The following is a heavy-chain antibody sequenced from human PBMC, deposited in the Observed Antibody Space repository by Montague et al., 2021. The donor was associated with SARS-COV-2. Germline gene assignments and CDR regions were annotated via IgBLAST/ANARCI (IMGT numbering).Heavy chain of an antibody. CDR2: IHHSGST. CDR3: ARDSSGWSRFDY. J-gene: IGHJ4*02. Sequence: SETLSLTCAVSGGSISSSNWWSWVRQPPGKGLEWIGEIHHSGSTNYNPSPKSRVTISVDKSKNQFSLKLSSVTAADTAVYYCARDSSGWSRFDYWGQGTLVTVSS. D-gene: IGHD6-19*01. V-gene: IGHV4-4*02. CDR1: GGSISSSNW.